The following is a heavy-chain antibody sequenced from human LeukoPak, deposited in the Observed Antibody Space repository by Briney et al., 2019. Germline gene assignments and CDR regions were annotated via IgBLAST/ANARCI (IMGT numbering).Heavy chain of an antibody. D-gene: IGHD2-21*02. CDR3: ARDQPGDTLSEY. CDR1: GYTFTGYY. CDR2: INPNSGGI. Sequence: ASVKVSCKASGYTFTGYYMHWVRQAPGQGLEWMGWINPNSGGINYAQKFQGRVTMTTDTSTSTAYMELRSLSPDDTAVYYCARDQPGDTLSEYWGQGTLVTVSS. J-gene: IGHJ4*02. V-gene: IGHV1-2*02.